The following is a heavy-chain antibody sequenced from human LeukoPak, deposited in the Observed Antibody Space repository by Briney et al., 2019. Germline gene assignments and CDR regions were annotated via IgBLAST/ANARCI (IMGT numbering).Heavy chain of an antibody. CDR2: IYYSGST. D-gene: IGHD6-19*01. J-gene: IGHJ3*02. CDR3: ARISSGWYGGGDAFDI. CDR1: GGSISSYY. Sequence: ASETLSLTCTVSGGSISSYYWSWIRQPAGKGLEWIGYIYYSGSTNYNPSLKSRVTISVDTSKNQFSLKLSSVTAADTAVYYCARISSGWYGGGDAFDIWGQGTMVTVSS. V-gene: IGHV4-59*01.